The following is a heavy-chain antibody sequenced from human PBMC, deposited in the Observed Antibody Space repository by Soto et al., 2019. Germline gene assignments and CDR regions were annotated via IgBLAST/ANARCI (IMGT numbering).Heavy chain of an antibody. V-gene: IGHV4-30-2*01. J-gene: IGHJ4*02. CDR3: ARGPPNTY. Sequence: QLQLQESGSGLVKPSQTLSLTCVVSGGSISSGGYSWSWIRQPPGKGLEWIGYIYHSGSTYYNPSLKSRVTISVDRSKNQFSLKLSSVTAADTAVYYCARGPPNTYWGQGTLVTVSS. D-gene: IGHD2-8*01. CDR2: IYHSGST. CDR1: GGSISSGGYS.